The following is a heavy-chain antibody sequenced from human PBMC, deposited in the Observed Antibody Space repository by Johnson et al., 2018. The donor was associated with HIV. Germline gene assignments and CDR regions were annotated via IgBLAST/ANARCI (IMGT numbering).Heavy chain of an antibody. CDR1: GFTFSSYW. CDR2: INWRGGST. CDR3: ARGKGAAAGLDAFDI. V-gene: IGHV3-74*03. D-gene: IGHD6-13*01. Sequence: VQLVESGGGLVQPGGSLRLSCAASGFTFSSYWMHWVRQAPGKGLEWVPGINWRGGSTAYAASMKGRFTISRDNDKKSLYLHVNSLRAEDTAFYYCARGKGAAAGLDAFDIWGQGTMVTVSS. J-gene: IGHJ3*02.